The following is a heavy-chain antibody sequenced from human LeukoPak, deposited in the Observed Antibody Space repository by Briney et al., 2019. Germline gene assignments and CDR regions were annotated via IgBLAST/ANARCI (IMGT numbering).Heavy chain of an antibody. CDR1: GGSSRGYY. CDR3: ARRYSSSWYVGFFDP. V-gene: IGHV4-59*08. Sequence: PSDTLSLTCAVYGGSSRGYYWNWLWIRQSPGKGLEWIGYIYYSGSTNYNPSLESRVAMSVDTSKNQFSLRLSSVTAADTAIYYCARRYSSSWYVGFFDPWGQGTLVTVSS. J-gene: IGHJ5*02. CDR2: IYYSGST. D-gene: IGHD6-13*01.